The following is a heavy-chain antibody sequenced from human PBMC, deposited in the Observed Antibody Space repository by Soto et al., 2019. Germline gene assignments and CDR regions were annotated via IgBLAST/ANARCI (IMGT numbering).Heavy chain of an antibody. Sequence: SETLSLTCRVSGVSLTGHYWTWIRQSPGKGLEWIGYIYYSGSTNYSPSLKSRLTMSIDTPSNQFSLNLRSVTAADTAIYYCARLRDRSGTASIYNGMDVWGPGTMVTVSS. CDR1: GVSLTGHY. V-gene: IGHV4-59*11. CDR3: ARLRDRSGTASIYNGMDV. D-gene: IGHD3-22*01. J-gene: IGHJ6*02. CDR2: IYYSGST.